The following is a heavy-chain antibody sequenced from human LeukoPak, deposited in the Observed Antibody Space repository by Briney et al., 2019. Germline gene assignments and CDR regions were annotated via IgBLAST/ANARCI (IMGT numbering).Heavy chain of an antibody. Sequence: PSETLSLTCTVSGGSISDTSDFWGWIRQPPGKGLEWIGSLYYSDNTYDNPSVSSGNTYYNPSLKSRVTISVDTSKNQFSLRLSSVTAADTAMYYCARRHRSYDSGGHVIDYWGQGTLVTVSS. V-gene: IGHV4-39*01. CDR1: GGSISDTSDF. CDR3: ARRHRSYDSGGHVIDY. D-gene: IGHD3-22*01. CDR2: LYYSDNTYDNPSVSSGNT. J-gene: IGHJ4*02.